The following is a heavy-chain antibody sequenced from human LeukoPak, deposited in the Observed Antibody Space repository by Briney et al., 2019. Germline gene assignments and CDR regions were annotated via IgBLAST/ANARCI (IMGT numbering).Heavy chain of an antibody. J-gene: IGHJ4*02. D-gene: IGHD2-21*02. V-gene: IGHV1-18*01. CDR3: ARDFGYCGGDCYSPLPNFDY. Sequence: ASVKVSCKASGYTFTSYGISWVRQAPGQGLEWMGWISAYNGNTNYAQKLQGRVTMTTDTSTSTAYMELRSLRSDDTAVYYCARDFGYCGGDCYSPLPNFDYWGQGTLVTVSS. CDR1: GYTFTSYG. CDR2: ISAYNGNT.